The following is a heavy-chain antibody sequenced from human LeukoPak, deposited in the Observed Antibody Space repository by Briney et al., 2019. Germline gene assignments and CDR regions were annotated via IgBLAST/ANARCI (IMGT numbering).Heavy chain of an antibody. D-gene: IGHD3-3*01. CDR2: ISGSGGST. Sequence: PGGSLRLSCAASGFTFSSYAMSWVRQAPGKGLEWVSAISGSGGSTYYADSVKGRFTISRDNSKNTLYLQMNSLRAEDTAVYYCARNIRMYYDFWIGYSHYYGMDVWGQGTTVTVSS. V-gene: IGHV3-23*01. CDR1: GFTFSSYA. J-gene: IGHJ6*02. CDR3: ARNIRMYYDFWIGYSHYYGMDV.